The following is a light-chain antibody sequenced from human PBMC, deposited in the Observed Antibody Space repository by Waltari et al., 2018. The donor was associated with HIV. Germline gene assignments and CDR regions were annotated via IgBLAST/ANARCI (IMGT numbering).Light chain of an antibody. Sequence: QSALTQPPSASGSPGQSVTISCTGTSSDVGGYNYVSWYQQHPGKAPKLIIYEVTKRPSGVPCRFSGSQSGNSASLTVSGLQTEDEADYYCNSYAGSNNFVIFGGGTKLTVL. CDR2: EVT. CDR3: NSYAGSNNFVI. J-gene: IGLJ2*01. V-gene: IGLV2-8*01. CDR1: SSDVGGYNY.